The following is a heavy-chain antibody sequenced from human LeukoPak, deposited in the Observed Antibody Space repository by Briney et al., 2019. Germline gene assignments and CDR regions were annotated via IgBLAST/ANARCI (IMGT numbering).Heavy chain of an antibody. CDR2: ISWNSGSI. V-gene: IGHV3-9*01. D-gene: IGHD6-19*01. CDR3: AKDTDSSGWYSDY. Sequence: GGSLRLSCAASGFTFSSYWMNWARQAPGKGLEWVSGISWNSGSIGYADSVKGRFTISRDNAKNSLYLQMNSLRAEDTALYYCAKDTDSSGWYSDYWGQGTLVTVSS. J-gene: IGHJ4*02. CDR1: GFTFSSYW.